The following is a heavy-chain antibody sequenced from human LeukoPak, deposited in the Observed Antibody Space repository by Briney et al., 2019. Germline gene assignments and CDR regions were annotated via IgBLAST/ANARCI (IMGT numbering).Heavy chain of an antibody. D-gene: IGHD3-10*01. V-gene: IGHV3-30*02. CDR3: AEDRDITVLLWFGESSNAFDI. CDR1: GFTFSSYG. J-gene: IGHJ3*02. Sequence: QPGGSLRLSCAASGFTFSSYGMHWVRQAPGKGLEWVAFIRYDGSNKYYADSVKGRFTISRDNSKNTLYLQMNSLRAEDTAVYYCAEDRDITVLLWFGESSNAFDIWGQGTMVTVSS. CDR2: IRYDGSNK.